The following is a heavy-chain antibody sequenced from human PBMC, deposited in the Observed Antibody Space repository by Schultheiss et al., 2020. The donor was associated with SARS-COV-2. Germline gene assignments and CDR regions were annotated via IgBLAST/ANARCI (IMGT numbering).Heavy chain of an antibody. CDR3: ARERYCSSTSCNLYYYYGMDV. Sequence: GGSLRLSCAASGSTFSMHGMHWVRQAPGRGPEWVAVIWYDGGKKYYAESVKGRFTISRDNSKSTLYLQMNSLRAEDTAVYYCARERYCSSTSCNLYYYYGMDVWGQGTTVTVSS. CDR1: GSTFSMHG. V-gene: IGHV3-33*01. D-gene: IGHD2-2*01. CDR2: IWYDGGKK. J-gene: IGHJ6*02.